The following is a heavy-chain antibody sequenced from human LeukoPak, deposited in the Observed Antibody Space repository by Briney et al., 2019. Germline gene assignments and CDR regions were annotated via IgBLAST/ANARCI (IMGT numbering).Heavy chain of an antibody. CDR2: ISSSSSYI. CDR3: ARDFDSGY. D-gene: IGHD3-9*01. V-gene: IGHV3-21*01. J-gene: IGHJ4*02. CDR1: GLTFSNYS. Sequence: GGSLRLSCAASGLTFSNYSMNWVRQAPGKGLEWVSSISSSSSYIYYADSVKGRFTISRDNAKNSLWLQMNSLRAEDTAVYYCARDFDSGYWGQGTLVTVSS.